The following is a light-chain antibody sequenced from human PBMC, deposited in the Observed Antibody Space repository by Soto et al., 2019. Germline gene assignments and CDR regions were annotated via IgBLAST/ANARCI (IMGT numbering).Light chain of an antibody. V-gene: IGKV3-20*01. CDR3: QQYGSSPWT. CDR1: QSVSSSY. J-gene: IGKJ1*01. Sequence: EIVLTQSPGTLSLSPGERATLSCRASQSVSSSYLAWYQQKPGQDPRLRIYGASSRATGIPDRFSGSGSGTDFTLTISILEPEDFAVYYCQQYGSSPWTFGQGTKVEIK. CDR2: GAS.